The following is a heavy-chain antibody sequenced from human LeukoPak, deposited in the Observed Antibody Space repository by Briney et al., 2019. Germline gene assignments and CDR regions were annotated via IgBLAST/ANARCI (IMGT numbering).Heavy chain of an antibody. CDR1: GYTFTGYY. D-gene: IGHD2-15*01. J-gene: IGHJ6*03. CDR3: ARDSVGVADEDIPPYYYYMDV. Sequence: ASVKVSCKASGYTFTGYYMHWVRQAPGQGLEWMGWINPNRGGTNYAQKFQDRVTMTRDTSISTVYIELSGLRSDDTAVYYCARDSVGVADEDIPPYYYYMDVWGKGTTVTISS. CDR2: INPNRGGT. V-gene: IGHV1-2*02.